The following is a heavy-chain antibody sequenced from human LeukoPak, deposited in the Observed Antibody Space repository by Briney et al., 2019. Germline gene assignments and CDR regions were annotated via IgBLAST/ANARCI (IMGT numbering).Heavy chain of an antibody. CDR1: GGTFSSYA. V-gene: IGHV1-69*13. Sequence: SVKVSCKASGGTFSSYAISWVRQAPGQGLEWMGGIIPIFGTANYAQKFQGRVTITADESTSTAYMELSSLRSEDTAVYYCARVKTYDCVWGSYSPFDYWGQGALVTVSS. CDR2: IIPIFGTA. J-gene: IGHJ4*02. CDR3: ARVKTYDCVWGSYSPFDY. D-gene: IGHD3-16*01.